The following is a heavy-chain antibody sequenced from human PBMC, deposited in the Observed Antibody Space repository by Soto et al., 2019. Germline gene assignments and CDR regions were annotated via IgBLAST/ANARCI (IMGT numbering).Heavy chain of an antibody. CDR3: ATGGVQVRGVMGHAFDI. CDR2: IIPILGIA. Sequence: QVQLVQSGAEVKKPGSSVKVSCKASGGTFSSYTISWVRQAPGQGLEWMGRIIPILGIANYAQKFQGRVTITADKSTSTAYMELSSLRSEDTAVYYCATGGVQVRGVMGHAFDIWGQGTMVTVSS. D-gene: IGHD3-10*01. J-gene: IGHJ3*02. CDR1: GGTFSSYT. V-gene: IGHV1-69*02.